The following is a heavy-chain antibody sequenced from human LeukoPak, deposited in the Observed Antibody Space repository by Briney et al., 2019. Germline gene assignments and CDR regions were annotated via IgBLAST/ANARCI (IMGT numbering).Heavy chain of an antibody. CDR3: ARVDSSGYYLFDY. CDR1: GGSISSYY. Sequence: SETLSLTCTVSGGSISSYYWSWTRQPPGKGLEWIGYIYYSGSTNYNPSLKSRVTISVDTSKNQFSLKLSSVTAADTAVYYCARVDSSGYYLFDYWGQGTLVTVSS. CDR2: IYYSGST. D-gene: IGHD3-22*01. J-gene: IGHJ4*02. V-gene: IGHV4-59*01.